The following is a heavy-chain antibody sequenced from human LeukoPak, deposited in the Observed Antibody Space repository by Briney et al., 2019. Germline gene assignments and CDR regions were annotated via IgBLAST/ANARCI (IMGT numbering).Heavy chain of an antibody. CDR3: AKGGSGFFDY. D-gene: IGHD6-19*01. Sequence: GGSLRLSCAASGFTFSDYYMSWIRQAPGKGLEWVSYISRGGSTTYYADSVKGRFTISRDNSKNTLYLQMNSLRAEDTAVYYCAKGGSGFFDYWGQGTLVTVSS. CDR1: GFTFSDYY. V-gene: IGHV3-11*01. J-gene: IGHJ4*02. CDR2: ISRGGSTT.